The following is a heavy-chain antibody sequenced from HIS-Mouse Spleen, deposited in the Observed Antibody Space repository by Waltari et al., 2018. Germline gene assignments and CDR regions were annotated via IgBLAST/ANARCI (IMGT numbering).Heavy chain of an antibody. CDR3: ARAPIRGYWYFDL. Sequence: QVQLQESGPGLVKPSQTLSLTCTFSGGSISSGGYYWSWIRQHPGKGLEWIGYIYYSGRTYYNPSLKSRVTISVDTSKIQFSLKLSSVTAADTAVYYCARAPIRGYWYFDLWGRGTLVTVSS. CDR1: GGSISSGGYY. CDR2: IYYSGRT. D-gene: IGHD3-16*01. J-gene: IGHJ2*01. V-gene: IGHV4-31*03.